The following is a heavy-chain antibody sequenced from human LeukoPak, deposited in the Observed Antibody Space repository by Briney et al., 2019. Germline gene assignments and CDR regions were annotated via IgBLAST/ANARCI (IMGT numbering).Heavy chain of an antibody. CDR1: GFTFSTYD. J-gene: IGHJ4*02. D-gene: IGHD1-1*01. CDR3: ARALTTLTYEGD. CDR2: IGTGDDT. Sequence: PGGSLRLSCAASGFTFSTYDMHWVRQVTGEGLEWVSAIGTGDDTYYLGSVKGRFTISRENAKNVLYLQMSSLRAEDTAVYYCARALTTLTYEGDWGQGTLVTVSS. V-gene: IGHV3-13*01.